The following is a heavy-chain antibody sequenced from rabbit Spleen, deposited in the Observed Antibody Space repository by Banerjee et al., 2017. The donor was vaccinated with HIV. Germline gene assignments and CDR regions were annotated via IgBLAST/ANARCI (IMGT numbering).Heavy chain of an antibody. CDR1: GFSFSSSYY. J-gene: IGHJ4*01. Sequence: QEQLVESGGGLVQPEGSLTLTCTASGFSFSSSYYMCWVRQAPGKGLEWSACVYGDSSDSTDYANWARGRITVSKTSSTTVTLQMTSLTAADTATYFCARADYDSAWAFSLWGPGTLVTVS. CDR2: VYGDSSDST. V-gene: IGHV1S45*01. D-gene: IGHD4-1*01. CDR3: ARADYDSAWAFSL.